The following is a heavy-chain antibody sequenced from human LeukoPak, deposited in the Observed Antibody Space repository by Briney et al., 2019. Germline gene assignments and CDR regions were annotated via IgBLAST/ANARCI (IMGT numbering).Heavy chain of an antibody. Sequence: SQTLSLTCTVSGGSISSGDYYWSWIRQPPGKGLEWIGYIYYSGSTYYNPSLKSRVTISVDTSKNQFSLELSSVTAADTAVYYCARVGCSSTSCHSDYYYYMDVWGKGTTVTVSS. J-gene: IGHJ6*03. V-gene: IGHV4-30-4*08. CDR2: IYYSGST. CDR3: ARVGCSSTSCHSDYYYYMDV. CDR1: GGSISSGDYY. D-gene: IGHD2-2*01.